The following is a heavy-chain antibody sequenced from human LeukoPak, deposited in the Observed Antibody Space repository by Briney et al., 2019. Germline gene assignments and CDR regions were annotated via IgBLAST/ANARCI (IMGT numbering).Heavy chain of an antibody. Sequence: ASVKVSCKASGYTFTSYDINWVRQATGQGLEWMGWMNPNSGNTGYAQKFQGRVTMTRNTSISTAYMELSSLRSEDTAVYYCAGGGGCKWELPITDYWGQGTLVTVSS. CDR1: GYTFTSYD. V-gene: IGHV1-8*01. D-gene: IGHD1-26*01. CDR2: MNPNSGNT. J-gene: IGHJ4*02. CDR3: AGGGGCKWELPITDY.